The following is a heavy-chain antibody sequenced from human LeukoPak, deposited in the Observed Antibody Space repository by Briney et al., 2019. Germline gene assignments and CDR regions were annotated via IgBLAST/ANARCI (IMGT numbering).Heavy chain of an antibody. V-gene: IGHV4-38-2*02. Sequence: SETLSLTCDVSGYSISSGYYLGWLRQPPGKGLEWIGIIYHSGSTYYNPSLKSRVTISVDTSKNQFSLKLSSVTAADTAVYYRAREGSRYFDWLPVIDYWGQGTLVTVSS. J-gene: IGHJ4*02. CDR2: IYHSGST. D-gene: IGHD3-9*01. CDR1: GYSISSGYY. CDR3: AREGSRYFDWLPVIDY.